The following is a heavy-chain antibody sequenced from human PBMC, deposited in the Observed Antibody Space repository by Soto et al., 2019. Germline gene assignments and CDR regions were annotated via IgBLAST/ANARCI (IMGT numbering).Heavy chain of an antibody. CDR1: GFTFSSYA. V-gene: IGHV3-30-3*01. D-gene: IGHD1-26*01. Sequence: PGGSLRLSCAASGFTFSSYAMHWVRQAPGKGLEWVAVISYDGSNKYYADSVKGRFTISRDNSKNTLYLQMNSLRAEDTAVYYCARAELIYYYGMDVWGQGTTVTV. J-gene: IGHJ6*02. CDR2: ISYDGSNK. CDR3: ARAELIYYYGMDV.